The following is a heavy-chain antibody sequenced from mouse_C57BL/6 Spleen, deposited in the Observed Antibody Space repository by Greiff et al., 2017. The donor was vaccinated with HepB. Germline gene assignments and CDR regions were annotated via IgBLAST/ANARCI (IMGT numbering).Heavy chain of an antibody. V-gene: IGHV1-39*01. Sequence: VQLKQSGPELVKPGASVKISCKASGYSFTDYNMNWVKQSNGKSLEWIGVINPNYGTTSYNQKFKGKATLTVDQSSSTAYMQLNSLTSEDSAVYYCARGGYYSNYGAMDYWGQGTSVTVSS. CDR2: INPNYGTT. J-gene: IGHJ4*01. CDR1: GYSFTDYN. D-gene: IGHD2-5*01. CDR3: ARGGYYSNYGAMDY.